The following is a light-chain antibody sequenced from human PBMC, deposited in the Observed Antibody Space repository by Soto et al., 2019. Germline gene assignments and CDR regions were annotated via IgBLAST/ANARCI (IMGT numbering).Light chain of an antibody. CDR1: QSVSSN. CDR2: GAS. CDR3: QHSNNWPFT. Sequence: EIVMTQSPATLSVSPGERATLSCRASQSVSSNLVWYQQKPGQAPTLLIFGASARATGIPARFSGSGSGTEFTLTISSLQSEDFAVYYCQHSNNWPFTFGQGTKLEIK. V-gene: IGKV3-15*01. J-gene: IGKJ2*01.